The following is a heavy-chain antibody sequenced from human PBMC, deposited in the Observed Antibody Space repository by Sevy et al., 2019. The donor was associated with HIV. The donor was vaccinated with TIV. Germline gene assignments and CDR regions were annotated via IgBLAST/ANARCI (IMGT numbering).Heavy chain of an antibody. CDR2: IYYSGTS. D-gene: IGHD1-20*01. CDR3: ARVMSHSDNSYPNTDYIDV. J-gene: IGHJ6*03. V-gene: IGHV4-59*01. CDR1: GVSISTYS. Sequence: KPSETLSLTCPVSGVSISTYSWTWIRQPPGKGLEWIGSIYYSGTSIYNPSLESRVTISVDTSKNQFSVRLTSVTAADTAVYYCARVMSHSDNSYPNTDYIDVWGKGTTVTVSS.